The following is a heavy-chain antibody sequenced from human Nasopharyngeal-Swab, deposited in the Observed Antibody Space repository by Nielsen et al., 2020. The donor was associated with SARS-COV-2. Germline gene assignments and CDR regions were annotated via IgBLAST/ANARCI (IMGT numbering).Heavy chain of an antibody. CDR2: IIPIFGTA. Sequence: WVRQAPGQGLEWMGGIIPIFGTANYAQKFQGRVTITADKSTSTAYMEPSSLRSEDTAVYYCARTYYDILTDYYYGMDVWGQGTTVTVSS. CDR3: ARTYYDILTDYYYGMDV. V-gene: IGHV1-69*06. J-gene: IGHJ6*02. D-gene: IGHD3-9*01.